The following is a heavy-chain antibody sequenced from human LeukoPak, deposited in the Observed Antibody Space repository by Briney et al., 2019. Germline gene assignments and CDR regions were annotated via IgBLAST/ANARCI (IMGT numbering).Heavy chain of an antibody. CDR1: GFTFSSYW. J-gene: IGHJ4*02. CDR3: AKTLYPRGFDY. Sequence: GGSLRLSCAASGFTFSSYWMSWVRQAPGKGLEWVSAISGSGGSTYNADSVKGRFTISRDNSKNTLYLQMNSLRAEDTAVYYCAKTLYPRGFDYWGQGTLVTVSS. V-gene: IGHV3-23*01. CDR2: ISGSGGST.